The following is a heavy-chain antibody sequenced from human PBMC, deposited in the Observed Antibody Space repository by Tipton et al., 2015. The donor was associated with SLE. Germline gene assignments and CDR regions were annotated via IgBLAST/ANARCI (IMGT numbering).Heavy chain of an antibody. V-gene: IGHV4-39*07. CDR3: ARILLY. CDR2: VNHSGST. CDR1: GDSISSGFSY. J-gene: IGHJ4*02. Sequence: TLSLTCTVSGDSISSGFSYWSWIRQPPGKGLEWIGEVNHSGSTNYNPSLKSRVTISVDTSKNQFSLKLSSVTAADTAVYYCARILLYWGQGTLVTVSS.